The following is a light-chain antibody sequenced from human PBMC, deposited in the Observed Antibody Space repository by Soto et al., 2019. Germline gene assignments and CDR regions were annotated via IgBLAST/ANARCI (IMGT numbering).Light chain of an antibody. Sequence: EIVLTQSPGTLSLSPGERATLSCRASQGVTPAYLAWYQHKPGQAPRLLSYGASNRTTGIPDRFSGSGSGTDFTLTISRLEPEDFAVYSCQQYGGSPLFTFGPGTRVDFK. J-gene: IGKJ3*01. CDR1: QGVTPAY. CDR3: QQYGGSPLFT. V-gene: IGKV3-20*01. CDR2: GAS.